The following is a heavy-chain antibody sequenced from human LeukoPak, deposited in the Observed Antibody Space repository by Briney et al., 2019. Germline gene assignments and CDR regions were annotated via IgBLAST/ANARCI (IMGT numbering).Heavy chain of an antibody. D-gene: IGHD1-1*01. J-gene: IGHJ2*01. V-gene: IGHV3-23*01. CDR3: AKDNFNWYWYFDL. CDR2: ISGSGNST. CDR1: GFTFNNYA. Sequence: GGSLRLSCAASGFTFNNYAMISVRQAPGKGLEWVSVISGSGNSTYYADSVKGRFTIARDNSKNTLYLQMNSLRGEDTAVYHCAKDNFNWYWYFDLWGRGTLVTVSS.